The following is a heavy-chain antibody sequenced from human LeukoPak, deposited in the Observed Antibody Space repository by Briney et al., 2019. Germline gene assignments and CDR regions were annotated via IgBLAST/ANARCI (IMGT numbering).Heavy chain of an antibody. CDR2: ISYDGGNK. CDR3: AKLMTPPSVDV. V-gene: IGHV3-30*18. Sequence: PGRSLRLSCAASGFTFSSYGMHWVRQAPGKGLEWVAVISYDGGNKYYTDSVKGRFTISRDNSKNTLYLQMNSLRAEDTAVYYCAKLMTPPSVDVWGKGTTVTISS. J-gene: IGHJ6*04. CDR1: GFTFSSYG.